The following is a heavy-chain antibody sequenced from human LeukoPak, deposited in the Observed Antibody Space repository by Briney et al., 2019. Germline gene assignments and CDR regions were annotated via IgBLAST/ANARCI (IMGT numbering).Heavy chain of an antibody. CDR3: ATENNYGDFFYYFDY. V-gene: IGHV1-24*01. D-gene: IGHD4-17*01. CDR1: GYTLTELS. Sequence: ASVKVSCKVSGYTLTELSMHWVRQAPGKGLEWIGGSDPEDGETIYAQKFQGRVTMTEDTSTDTAYMELSSLRSEDTAVYYCATENNYGDFFYYFDYWGQGTLVTVSS. CDR2: SDPEDGET. J-gene: IGHJ4*02.